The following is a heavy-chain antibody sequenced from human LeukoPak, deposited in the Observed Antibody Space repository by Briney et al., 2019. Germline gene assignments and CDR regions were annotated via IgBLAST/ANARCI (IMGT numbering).Heavy chain of an antibody. CDR3: AKDRGY. J-gene: IGHJ4*02. CDR2: ISGSGGSP. CDR1: GFAFSSFP. Sequence: GGSRRLSGVASGFAFSSFPMIWVRQAPGKGLEWVSAISGSGGSPYYADSVKGRFTISRDNSNNTLYLQMNSLRVDDTAVYFCAKDRGYWGQGTLVTVSP. V-gene: IGHV3-23*01.